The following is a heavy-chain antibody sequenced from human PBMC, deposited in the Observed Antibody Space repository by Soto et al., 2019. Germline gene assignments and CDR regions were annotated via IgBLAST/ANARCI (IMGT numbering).Heavy chain of an antibody. CDR1: GYIFTGYY. CDR3: ARDSGSSSYTFDP. V-gene: IGHV1-2*04. J-gene: IGHJ5*02. Sequence: ASVKVSCKASGYIFTGYYMHWVRQAPGQGLEWMGWINPKSGGTNYAQKFQGWVTMTRDTSISTAYMELSRLRSDDTAVYYCARDSGSSSYTFDPWGQGTPVTVSS. D-gene: IGHD6-13*01. CDR2: INPKSGGT.